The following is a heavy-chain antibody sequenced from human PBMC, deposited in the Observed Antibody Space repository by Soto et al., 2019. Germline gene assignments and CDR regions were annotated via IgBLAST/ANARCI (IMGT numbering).Heavy chain of an antibody. D-gene: IGHD1-1*01. CDR1: GGSISSGGTGSY. J-gene: IGHJ4*02. CDR2: IYYTANT. CDR3: ASGHDAYKVRY. V-gene: IGHV4-31*03. Sequence: QVQLQESGPGLVKPSQTLSLTCTVSGGSISSGGTGSYWTWIRQLPGKGLEWIGYIYYTANTYYNPSLKSXPTLSIDTSENQFSLKLTSVTAADTAVYFCASGHDAYKVRYWGQGTLVTVSS.